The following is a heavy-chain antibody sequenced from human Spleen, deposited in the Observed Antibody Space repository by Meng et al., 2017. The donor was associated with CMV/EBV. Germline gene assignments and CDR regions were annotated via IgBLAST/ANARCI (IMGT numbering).Heavy chain of an antibody. Sequence: GESLKISCAASGFTVSKNYMTWVRQAPGKGLEWVSMIYTGDYAYYADSVKGRFTISRDSSKNTVYLQMNSLRAEDTAVYYCARGGGGYSGYGRDWGQGTLVTVSS. J-gene: IGHJ4*02. V-gene: IGHV3-53*01. CDR2: IYTGDYA. CDR1: GFTVSKNY. CDR3: ARGGGGYSGYGRD. D-gene: IGHD5-12*01.